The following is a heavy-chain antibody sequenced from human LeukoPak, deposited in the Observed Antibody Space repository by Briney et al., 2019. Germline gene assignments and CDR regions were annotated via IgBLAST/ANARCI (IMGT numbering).Heavy chain of an antibody. CDR1: GYTFTSYY. Sequence: GASVKVSCKASGYTFTSYYMHWVRQAPGQGLEWMGIINPSGGSTSYAQKFQGRVTMTRDTSTSTVYMELSSLRSEDTAVYYCARDQGDGSSGYYFDYWGQGTPVTVSS. CDR2: INPSGGST. D-gene: IGHD6-6*01. V-gene: IGHV1-46*03. J-gene: IGHJ4*02. CDR3: ARDQGDGSSGYYFDY.